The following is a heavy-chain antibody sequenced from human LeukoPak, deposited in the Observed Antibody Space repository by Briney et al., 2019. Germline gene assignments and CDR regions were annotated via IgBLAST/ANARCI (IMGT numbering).Heavy chain of an antibody. J-gene: IGHJ4*02. CDR2: ISAYNGNT. D-gene: IGHD2-15*01. CDR3: ARVSGYSGYGPRYCSGGSCKSNFDY. V-gene: IGHV1-18*01. Sequence: GASVKVSCKASGYTFTSYGISWVRQAPGQGLEWMGWISAYNGNTNYAQKLQGRVTMTTDTSTSTAYMELRSLRSDDTAVYYCARVSGYSGYGPRYCSGGSCKSNFDYWGQGTLVTVSS. CDR1: GYTFTSYG.